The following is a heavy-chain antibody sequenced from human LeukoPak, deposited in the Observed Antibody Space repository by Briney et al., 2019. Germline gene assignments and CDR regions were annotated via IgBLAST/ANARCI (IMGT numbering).Heavy chain of an antibody. V-gene: IGHV4-59*08. D-gene: IGHD2-15*01. Sequence: SETLSLTCTVSGGSISSYYWSWIRQPPGKGLEWIGYIYYSGSTNYNPSLKSRVTISVDTSKNLFSLKLSSVTAADTAVYYCASVCSGGSCYWGYFDYWGQGTLVTVSS. CDR3: ASVCSGGSCYWGYFDY. CDR2: IYYSGST. CDR1: GGSISSYY. J-gene: IGHJ4*02.